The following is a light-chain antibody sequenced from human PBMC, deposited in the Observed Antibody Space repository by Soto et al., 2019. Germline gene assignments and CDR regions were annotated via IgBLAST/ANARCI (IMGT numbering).Light chain of an antibody. CDR3: LQDYNYPLT. V-gene: IGKV1-6*01. CDR2: AAS. Sequence: ALQMTQSPSSLSASVGDRVTITCRASQGIRNELGWYQQKPGKAPKLLIYAASVLRTGVPSRFSGSGSGTDFTLTISSLQPEDFATYYCLQDYNYPLTFGGGTKVEIK. J-gene: IGKJ4*01. CDR1: QGIRNE.